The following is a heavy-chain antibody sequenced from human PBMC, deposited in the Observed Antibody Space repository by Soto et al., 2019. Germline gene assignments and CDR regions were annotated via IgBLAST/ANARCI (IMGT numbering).Heavy chain of an antibody. CDR3: ARDPLRYSSSWYRGWFDP. CDR1: GYTFTGYY. CDR2: INPNSGGT. V-gene: IGHV1-2*04. J-gene: IGHJ5*02. D-gene: IGHD6-13*01. Sequence: ASVRVSCKASGYTFTGYYMHWVRQAPGQGLEWMGWINPNSGGTNYAQKFQGWVTMTRDTPISTAYMELSRLRSDDTAVYYCARDPLRYSSSWYRGWFDPWGQGTLVTVSS.